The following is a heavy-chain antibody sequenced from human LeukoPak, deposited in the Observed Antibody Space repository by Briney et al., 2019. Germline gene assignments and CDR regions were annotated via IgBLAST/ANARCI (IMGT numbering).Heavy chain of an antibody. Sequence: GGSLRLSCVACGFSFSDYYMSWIRQAPGRGLERISYISGCGSDLYYADSVKGRFTISRDNANNSLYLQMNSLRAEDTAVYYCARSIGYYYTMDVWGQGTTVTVSS. J-gene: IGHJ6*02. CDR1: GFSFSDYY. V-gene: IGHV3-11*04. D-gene: IGHD3-22*01. CDR3: ARSIGYYYTMDV. CDR2: ISGCGSDL.